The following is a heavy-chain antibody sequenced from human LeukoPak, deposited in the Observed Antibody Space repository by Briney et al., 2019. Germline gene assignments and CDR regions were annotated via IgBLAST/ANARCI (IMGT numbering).Heavy chain of an antibody. CDR2: ISSSSSYI. J-gene: IGHJ4*02. D-gene: IGHD6-19*01. V-gene: IGHV3-21*04. CDR3: AKDPGIAVAGPNAFDY. Sequence: GGSLRLSCAASGFTFSSYSINWVRQAPGKGLEWVSSISSSSSYIYYADSVKGRFTISRDNANNSLYLQMNSLRAEDTAIYYCAKDPGIAVAGPNAFDYWGQGTLVTVSS. CDR1: GFTFSSYS.